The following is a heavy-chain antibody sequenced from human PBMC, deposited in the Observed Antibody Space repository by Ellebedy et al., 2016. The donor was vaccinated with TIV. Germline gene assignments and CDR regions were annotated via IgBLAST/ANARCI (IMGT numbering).Heavy chain of an antibody. CDR3: ARGFRDYYDSSGYWGSRAFDY. CDR2: IYYSGST. V-gene: IGHV4-61*01. D-gene: IGHD3-22*01. J-gene: IGHJ4*02. CDR1: GGSISSGSYY. Sequence: SETLSLTCTVSGGSISSGSYYWSWIRQPPGKGLEWIGYIYYSGSTNYNPSLKSRVTISVDTSKNQFSLKLSSVTAADTAVYYCARGFRDYYDSSGYWGSRAFDYWGQGTLVTVSS.